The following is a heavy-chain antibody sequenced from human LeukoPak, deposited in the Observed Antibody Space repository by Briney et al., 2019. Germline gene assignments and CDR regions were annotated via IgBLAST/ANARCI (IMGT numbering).Heavy chain of an antibody. CDR2: VSHRGAT. CDR3: ARDRRGSFYTFDL. V-gene: IGHV4-59*01. CDR1: GASINGFF. J-gene: IGHJ6*02. Sequence: PSETLSLTCSVSGASINGFFWNWVRQTPEKGLEWIGYVSHRGATTSNPTLKSRVSITIDTSKSQISLTMTSVTAADSALYYFARDRRGSFYTFDLWGPGTTVSVS. D-gene: IGHD1-26*01.